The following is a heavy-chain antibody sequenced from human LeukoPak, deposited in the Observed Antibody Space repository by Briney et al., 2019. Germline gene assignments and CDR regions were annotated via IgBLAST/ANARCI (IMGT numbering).Heavy chain of an antibody. CDR2: IIPMFGSA. CDR1: GDIFNSYS. V-gene: IGHV1-69*05. J-gene: IGHJ6*03. D-gene: IGHD1-26*01. Sequence: GASVKVSCKASGDIFNSYSVSWVRQAPGQGLEWMGGIIPMFGSANYAQKFRGRVTITTDQSTTIVYMELSSLSSEDTAVYYCARVGRSRGSLPNSYYYMDVWGKGTTVTVSS. CDR3: ARVGRSRGSLPNSYYYMDV.